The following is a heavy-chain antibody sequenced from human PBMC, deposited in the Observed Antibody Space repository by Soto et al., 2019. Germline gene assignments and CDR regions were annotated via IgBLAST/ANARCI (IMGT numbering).Heavy chain of an antibody. CDR1: GFSLSTTGVG. CDR3: AHTHYYGSWFFAS. D-gene: IGHD3-10*01. Sequence: QITLKESGPTLVKPTQTLTLTCTFSGFSLSTTGVGVGWIRQPPGEALEWLALIYWDADKRYSPSLKSRLTTTKSTSKHQVVLTLSNMDPVDTATYFCAHTHYYGSWFFASWGQGTLVTVSS. CDR2: IYWDADK. V-gene: IGHV2-5*02. J-gene: IGHJ4*02.